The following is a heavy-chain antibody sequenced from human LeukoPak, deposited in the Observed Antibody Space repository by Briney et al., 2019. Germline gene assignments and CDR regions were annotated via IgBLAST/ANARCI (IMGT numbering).Heavy chain of an antibody. V-gene: IGHV3-9*03. Sequence: PGGSLRLSCAASGFTIDDYAMHWVRQAPGKGLEWVSGISWNSGSIGYADSVKGRFTISRDNAKNSLYLQMNSLRAEDMALYYCAKGRYYYDSSGYDYWGQGTLVTVSS. J-gene: IGHJ4*02. CDR3: AKGRYYYDSSGYDY. CDR1: GFTIDDYA. CDR2: ISWNSGSI. D-gene: IGHD3-22*01.